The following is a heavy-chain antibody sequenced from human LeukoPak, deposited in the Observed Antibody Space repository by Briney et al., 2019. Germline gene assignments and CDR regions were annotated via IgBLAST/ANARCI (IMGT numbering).Heavy chain of an antibody. J-gene: IGHJ6*02. V-gene: IGHV3-21*04. CDR2: ISSSGSTI. CDR3: SRIHYGMDV. CDR1: GFTFSSYA. Sequence: GGSLRLSCAASGFTFSSYAMSWVRQAPGKGLEWVSAISSSGSTIYYADSVKGRFTISRDNAKNSLYLQMNSLRAEDTAVYYCSRIHYGMDVWGQGTTVTVSS.